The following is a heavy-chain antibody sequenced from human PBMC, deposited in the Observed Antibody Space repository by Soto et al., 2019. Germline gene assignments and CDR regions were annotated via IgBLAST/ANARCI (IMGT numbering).Heavy chain of an antibody. D-gene: IGHD2-21*01. Sequence: GSLSLYCSASGFTFSSYAMHLVRQAPGKGLEYVSAISSNGGSTYYADSVKGRFTISRDNSKNTLYLQVSSLRAEDTAVYYCVKVTLLGSYCGGDCYSPFDYWGQGTLVTVSS. V-gene: IGHV3-64D*06. CDR2: ISSNGGST. CDR1: GFTFSSYA. J-gene: IGHJ4*02. CDR3: VKVTLLGSYCGGDCYSPFDY.